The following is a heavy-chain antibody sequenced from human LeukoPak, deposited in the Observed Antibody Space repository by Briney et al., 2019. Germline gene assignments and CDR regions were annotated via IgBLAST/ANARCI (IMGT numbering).Heavy chain of an antibody. V-gene: IGHV4-61*08. CDR3: ARARGYCSSTSCPFDY. CDR2: IYYSGST. Sequence: SETLSLTCTVSGGSISSGGYDWNWIRQHPGKGLEWIGNIYYSGSTNYNPSLKSRVTISVDTSKNQFSLKLSSVTAADTAVYYCARARGYCSSTSCPFDYWGQGTLVTVSS. J-gene: IGHJ4*02. D-gene: IGHD2-2*01. CDR1: GGSISSGGYD.